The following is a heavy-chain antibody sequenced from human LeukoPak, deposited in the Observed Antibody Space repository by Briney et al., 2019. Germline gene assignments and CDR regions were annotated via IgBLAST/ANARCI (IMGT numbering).Heavy chain of an antibody. CDR3: ARAIWFGSPNWFDP. Sequence: GGSLRLSCAASGFTFSDYYMSWIRQAPGKGLEWVSYISSSSSYTNYADSVKGRFTISRDNAKNSLYLQMNSLRAEDTAVYYCARAIWFGSPNWFDPWGQGTLVTVSS. V-gene: IGHV3-11*06. J-gene: IGHJ5*02. D-gene: IGHD3-10*01. CDR1: GFTFSDYY. CDR2: ISSSSSYT.